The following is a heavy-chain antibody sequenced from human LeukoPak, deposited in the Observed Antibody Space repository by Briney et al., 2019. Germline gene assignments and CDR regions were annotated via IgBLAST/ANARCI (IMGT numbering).Heavy chain of an antibody. CDR3: ARGPPQYYYGSGSYSQALDY. J-gene: IGHJ4*02. CDR2: ISYDGSNK. Sequence: SGGSLRLSCAASGFTFSSYAMHWVRQAPGKGLEWVAVISYDGSNKYYADSVKGRFTISRDNSKNTLYLQMNSLRAEDTAVYYCARGPPQYYYGSGSYSQALDYWGQGTLVTVSS. D-gene: IGHD3-10*01. CDR1: GFTFSSYA. V-gene: IGHV3-30*04.